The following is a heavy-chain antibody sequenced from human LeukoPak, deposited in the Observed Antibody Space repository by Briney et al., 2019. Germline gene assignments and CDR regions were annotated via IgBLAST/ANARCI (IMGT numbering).Heavy chain of an antibody. J-gene: IGHJ4*02. CDR2: ISYDGSNK. Sequence: GRSLRLSCAASGFTFSSYAMHWVRQAPGKGLEWVAVISYDGSNKYYADSVKGRFTISRDNSKNTLYLQMNSLRAEDTAVYYCARDPSSGYLDYWGQGTLVTVPS. D-gene: IGHD6-19*01. CDR3: ARDPSSGYLDY. V-gene: IGHV3-30*04. CDR1: GFTFSSYA.